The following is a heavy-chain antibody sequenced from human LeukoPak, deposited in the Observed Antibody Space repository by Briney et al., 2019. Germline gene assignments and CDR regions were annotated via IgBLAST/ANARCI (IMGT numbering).Heavy chain of an antibody. CDR1: GVTFSSYE. D-gene: IGHD4-23*01. V-gene: IGHV3-48*03. CDR3: ARERSGGNRGPFDY. Sequence: PGGSLRLSCAASGVTFSSYEMNWGRHAPRKGLEWVSYISSSGSTIYYADSVKGRFTISRDNAKNSLYLQMNSLRAEATAVYYCARERSGGNRGPFDYWGQGTLVTVSS. CDR2: ISSSGSTI. J-gene: IGHJ4*02.